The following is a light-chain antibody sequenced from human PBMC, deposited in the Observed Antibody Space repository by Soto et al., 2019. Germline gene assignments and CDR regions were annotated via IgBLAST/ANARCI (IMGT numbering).Light chain of an antibody. V-gene: IGLV2-11*01. CDR2: DVS. CDR1: SSDVGTYNY. J-gene: IGLJ2*01. CDR3: CTYAGSYTVL. Sequence: QSVLTQPRAVSGSPGQSVTISCTGTSSDVGTYNYVSWFQQYPGKAPKVMISDVSKRPSGVPDRFSGSKSGNSASLTISGLQAEDEADNYCCTYAGSYTVLFRGGNKPTVL.